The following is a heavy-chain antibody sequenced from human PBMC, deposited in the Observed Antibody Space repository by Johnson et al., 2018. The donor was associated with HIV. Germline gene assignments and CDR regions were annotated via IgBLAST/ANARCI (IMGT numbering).Heavy chain of an antibody. D-gene: IGHD1-26*01. Sequence: HWVRQAPVRGLEWVAFIRYDGSYKNYVDSAKGRFTISRDNSKNTLYLQMNSLSAEDTAVYYCAKPLVGATRDDAFDVWGQGTMVTVSS. CDR3: AKPLVGATRDDAFDV. CDR2: IRYDGSYK. J-gene: IGHJ3*01. V-gene: IGHV3-30*02.